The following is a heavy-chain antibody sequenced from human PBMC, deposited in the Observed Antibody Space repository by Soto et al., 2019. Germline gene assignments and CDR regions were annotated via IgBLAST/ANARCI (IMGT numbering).Heavy chain of an antibody. Sequence: GGSLRLSCAASGLDFSSEVMCWVRQAPGKGLEWVSSISGSGRTIYHADSMRGRFAISRDNSKNSLYLQLNNLRVDDTAVYYCAKVGPSYYYGMDVWGQGTTVTAP. V-gene: IGHV3-23*01. CDR2: ISGSGRTI. D-gene: IGHD1-26*01. CDR3: AKVGPSYYYGMDV. CDR1: GLDFSSEV. J-gene: IGHJ6*02.